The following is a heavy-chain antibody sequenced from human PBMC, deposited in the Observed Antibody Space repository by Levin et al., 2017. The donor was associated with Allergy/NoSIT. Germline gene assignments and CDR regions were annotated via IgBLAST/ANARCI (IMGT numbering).Heavy chain of an antibody. J-gene: IGHJ4*02. Sequence: PSETLSLTCTVSGGSISSYYWSWIRQPPGKGLEWIGYIYYSGSTNYNPSLKSRVTISVDTSKNQFSLKLSSVTAADTAVYYCARVRDTAMVKGYFDYWGQGTLVTVSS. CDR1: GGSISSYY. D-gene: IGHD5-18*01. CDR3: ARVRDTAMVKGYFDY. V-gene: IGHV4-59*01. CDR2: IYYSGST.